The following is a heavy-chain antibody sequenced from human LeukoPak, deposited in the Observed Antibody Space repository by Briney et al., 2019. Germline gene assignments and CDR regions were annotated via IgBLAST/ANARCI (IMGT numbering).Heavy chain of an antibody. D-gene: IGHD4-11*01. CDR3: ARSPTGNWFDP. J-gene: IGHJ5*02. CDR1: GGSISSYY. CDR2: IYYSGST. V-gene: IGHV4-59*01. Sequence: PSETLSLTCTVSGGSISSYYWSWIRQPPGKGLEWIGYIYYSGSTNYNPSLKSRVTISVDTSKNQFSLKLSSVTAADTAVYYCARSPTGNWFDPWGQGTLVTVSS.